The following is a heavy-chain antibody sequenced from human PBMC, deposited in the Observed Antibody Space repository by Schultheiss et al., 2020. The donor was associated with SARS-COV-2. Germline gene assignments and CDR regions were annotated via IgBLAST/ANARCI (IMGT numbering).Heavy chain of an antibody. CDR1: GVSISSYC. V-gene: IGHV4-59*08. J-gene: IGHJ4*02. Sequence: SETLSLTCTVSGVSISSYCWNWIRQSPGKGLEWIGYIYYSGSTNLKPSLKSRVTMSVDTSKNQFSLKLTSLTAADTAIYYCARGNDFVYFFDSWGQGTLVTVSS. CDR2: IYYSGST. D-gene: IGHD3-3*01. CDR3: ARGNDFVYFFDS.